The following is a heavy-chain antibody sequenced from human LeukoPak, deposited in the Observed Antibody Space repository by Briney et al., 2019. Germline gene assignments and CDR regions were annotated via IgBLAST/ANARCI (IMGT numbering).Heavy chain of an antibody. CDR1: GFTFSTYW. Sequence: GGSLRLSCAASGFTFSTYWMSWVRQAPGKGLEWVAHIKQDGSEKYYVDSVKGRFTISRENAKNSLSLQMNSLRAEDTAVYYCARARPSSGWYPYYFDLWGQGTLVTVSS. CDR2: IKQDGSEK. V-gene: IGHV3-7*04. D-gene: IGHD6-19*01. CDR3: ARARPSSGWYPYYFDL. J-gene: IGHJ4*02.